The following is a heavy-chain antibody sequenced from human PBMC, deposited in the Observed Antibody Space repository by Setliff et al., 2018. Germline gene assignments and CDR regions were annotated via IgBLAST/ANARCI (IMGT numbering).Heavy chain of an antibody. CDR2: ISSSSSTI. CDR3: ATTPGGGWYGEYYFDY. V-gene: IGHV3-48*01. J-gene: IGHJ4*02. Sequence: LRLSCAASGFTFSSYSMNWVRQAPGKGLEWVSYISSSSSTIYYADSVKGRFTISRDNAKNSLYLQMNSLRAEGTAVYYCATTPGGGWYGEYYFDYWGQGTLVTVSS. D-gene: IGHD6-19*01. CDR1: GFTFSSYS.